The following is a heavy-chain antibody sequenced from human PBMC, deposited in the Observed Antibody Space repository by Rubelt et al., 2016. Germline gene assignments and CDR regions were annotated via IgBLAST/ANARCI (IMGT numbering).Heavy chain of an antibody. J-gene: IGHJ4*02. CDR3: AGSHSRYNYGVLFEY. CDR2: IYDSGSG. Sequence: QVQLQESGPGLVRPSETLSLTCPVSGDSISSHFWHWIRQPHGKGLEWIGYIYDSGSGKYSTSTTSRINIYLQTSKNQLSRRLTLVTAADTAAYYCAGSHSRYNYGVLFEYWGLGTLVTVSS. V-gene: IGHV4-59*11. D-gene: IGHD5-18*01. CDR1: GDSISSHF.